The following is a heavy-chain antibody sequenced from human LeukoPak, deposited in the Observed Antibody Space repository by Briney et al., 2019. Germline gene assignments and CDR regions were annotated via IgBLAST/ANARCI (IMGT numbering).Heavy chain of an antibody. CDR2: IRYDGSNK. D-gene: IGHD1-26*01. Sequence: GGSLRLSCAASGFTFSSFGMHWVRQAPGKGLEWVAFIRYDGSNKYYADSVKGRFTISRDNSKNTLYLQMNSLRVEDTAMYYCAKVSIVGGKYYNFDSWGQGTLVTVSS. CDR1: GFTFSSFG. CDR3: AKVSIVGGKYYNFDS. V-gene: IGHV3-30*02. J-gene: IGHJ4*02.